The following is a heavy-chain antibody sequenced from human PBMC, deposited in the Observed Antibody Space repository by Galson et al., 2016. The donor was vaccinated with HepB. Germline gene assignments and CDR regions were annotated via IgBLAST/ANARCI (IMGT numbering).Heavy chain of an antibody. CDR1: GGSFSGYY. V-gene: IGHV4-34*01. CDR3: ARGEPTAIAY. D-gene: IGHD2-2*01. J-gene: IGHJ4*02. CDR2: INHSGST. Sequence: LSLTCVVYGGSFSGYYWSWIRQPPGKGLEWIGEINHSGSTNYNPSLKSRVTISVDTSKNHFSLKLSSVTAADTAVYYCARGEPTAIAYWGQGTLVTVSS.